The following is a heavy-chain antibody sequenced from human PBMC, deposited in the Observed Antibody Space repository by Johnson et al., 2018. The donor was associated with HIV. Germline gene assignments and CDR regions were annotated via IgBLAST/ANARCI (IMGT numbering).Heavy chain of an antibody. V-gene: IGHV3-11*01. CDR3: TTECRSTSCTHAFDI. J-gene: IGHJ3*02. CDR1: GFTFSSSW. Sequence: QVQLVESGGGLVQPGGSLRLSCAASGFTFSSSWMSWIRQAPGKGLEWVSYISSSGSTIYYADSVKGRFTISRDNAKNSMYLQMNSLKTEDTAVYYCTTECRSTSCTHAFDIWGQGTMVTVSS. D-gene: IGHD2-2*01. CDR2: ISSSGSTI.